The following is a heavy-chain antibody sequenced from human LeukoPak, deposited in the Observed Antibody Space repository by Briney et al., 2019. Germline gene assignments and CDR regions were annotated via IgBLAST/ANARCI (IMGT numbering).Heavy chain of an antibody. D-gene: IGHD2-8*01. V-gene: IGHV1-69*13. Sequence: ASVKVSCKASGGTFSSYAISWVRQAPGQGLEWMGGIIPIFVTANYAQKFQGRVTITADESTSTAYMELSSMRYEDTAVYYCAMIMVYASVKNAFDIWGQGTMVTVSS. CDR2: IIPIFVTA. CDR1: GGTFSSYA. J-gene: IGHJ3*02. CDR3: AMIMVYASVKNAFDI.